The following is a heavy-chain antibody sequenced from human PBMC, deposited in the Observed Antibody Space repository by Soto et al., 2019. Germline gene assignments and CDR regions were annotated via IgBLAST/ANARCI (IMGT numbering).Heavy chain of an antibody. D-gene: IGHD3-10*01. Sequence: SETLSFTCTVSGGSISSYYWSWIRQPPGKGLEWIGYIYYSGSTNYNPSLKSRVTISVDTSKNQFSLKLSSVTAADTAVYYCARGRNGSGSYRYYYYMDVWGKGTTVTVSS. CDR1: GGSISSYY. CDR2: IYYSGST. J-gene: IGHJ6*03. CDR3: ARGRNGSGSYRYYYYMDV. V-gene: IGHV4-59*01.